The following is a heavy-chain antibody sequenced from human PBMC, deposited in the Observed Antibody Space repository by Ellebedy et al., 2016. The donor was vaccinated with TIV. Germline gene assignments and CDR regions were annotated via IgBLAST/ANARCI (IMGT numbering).Heavy chain of an antibody. D-gene: IGHD3-22*01. Sequence: GESLKISCAASGFTFSNYAMTWVRQAPGKGLEWVSSITGSGGSIDYADSVMGRFTISRDNSKNTLYLQMDSLGVGDTAVYYCAKDFEGAYYYDEGFDPWGQGTLVTVSS. J-gene: IGHJ5*02. CDR2: ITGSGGSI. CDR1: GFTFSNYA. V-gene: IGHV3-23*01. CDR3: AKDFEGAYYYDEGFDP.